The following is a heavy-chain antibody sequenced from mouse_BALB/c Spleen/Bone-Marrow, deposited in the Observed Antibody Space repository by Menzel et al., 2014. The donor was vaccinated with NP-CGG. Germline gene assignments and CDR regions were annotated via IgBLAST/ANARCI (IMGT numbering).Heavy chain of an antibody. D-gene: IGHD2-1*01. CDR1: GFSLTKHG. J-gene: IGHJ3*01. CDR3: ARGNYGAWFTH. Sequence: VKLVESGPGLVQPSQSLSITCTVSGFSLTKHGVHWIRQSPGKGLEWLGGIWGGASTDYNAAFISRLSISKDNSKSQVVFKMNSLEVNDRAMYYCARGNYGAWFTHWGQGTLVTVSA. V-gene: IGHV2-2*02. CDR2: IWGGAST.